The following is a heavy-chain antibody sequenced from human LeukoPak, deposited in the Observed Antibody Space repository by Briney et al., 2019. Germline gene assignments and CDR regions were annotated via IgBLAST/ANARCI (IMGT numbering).Heavy chain of an antibody. D-gene: IGHD2-2*01. CDR1: GGTFRGYF. J-gene: IGHJ4*02. Sequence: SETLSLTCAVYGGTFRGYFWSWIRQPPGKRLEWIGKINHSGTTNYNPSLRSRVTMSADTSKNQFSLRLSSVTAADTAVYYCARLFGEPAAIIDSWGRGTLVIVSS. V-gene: IGHV4-34*08. CDR2: INHSGTT. CDR3: ARLFGEPAAIIDS.